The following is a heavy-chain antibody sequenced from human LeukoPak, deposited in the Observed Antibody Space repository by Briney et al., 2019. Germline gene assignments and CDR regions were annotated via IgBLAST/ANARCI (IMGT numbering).Heavy chain of an antibody. CDR1: GVTFSSYW. J-gene: IGHJ4*02. D-gene: IGHD6-13*01. CDR2: IKQDGSEK. V-gene: IGHV3-7*04. Sequence: GGSLRLSCAASGVTFSSYWMNWVRQAPGKGLEWVASIKQDGSEKFYVDSVRGRFTISRDNAKNSLYLQLNSLRAEDTALYYCARITGIEAAGDYWGQGTLVTVSS. CDR3: ARITGIEAAGDY.